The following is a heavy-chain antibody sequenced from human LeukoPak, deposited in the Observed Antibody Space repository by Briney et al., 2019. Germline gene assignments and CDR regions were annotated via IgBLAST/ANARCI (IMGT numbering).Heavy chain of an antibody. Sequence: GGSLRLSCAASGFTFSNYAMSWVRQAPGKGLEWVSAIHYSGGSTYYADSVKGRFTISRDNSKNTLYLQMNSLRAEDTAVYYCAKVIREVDMSYDYWGQGALVTVSS. J-gene: IGHJ4*02. V-gene: IGHV3-23*01. CDR1: GFTFSNYA. CDR3: AKVIREVDMSYDY. CDR2: IHYSGGST. D-gene: IGHD5-24*01.